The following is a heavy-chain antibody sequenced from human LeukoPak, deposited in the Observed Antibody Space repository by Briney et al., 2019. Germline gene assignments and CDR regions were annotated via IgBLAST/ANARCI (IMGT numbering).Heavy chain of an antibody. Sequence: SGTLSLTCAVSGYSISSGYYWGWIRQPPGKGLEWIGSIYHSGSTYYNPSLKSRVTISVDTSKNQFSLKLSSVTAADTAVYYCARGTPYDSSGYYFDYWGQGTLVTVSS. CDR3: ARGTPYDSSGYYFDY. CDR1: GYSISSGYY. CDR2: IYHSGST. D-gene: IGHD3-22*01. J-gene: IGHJ4*02. V-gene: IGHV4-38-2*01.